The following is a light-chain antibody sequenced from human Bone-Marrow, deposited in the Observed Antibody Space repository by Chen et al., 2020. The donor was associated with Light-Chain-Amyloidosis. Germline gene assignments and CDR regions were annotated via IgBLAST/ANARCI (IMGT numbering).Light chain of an antibody. CDR2: AVS. Sequence: QSALTPPASVSGSPGPSTTSSCTGTSGSDGTYHYVSWNHTPPCKAPKVMIYAVSNRPSGVSNRFSGSKSSNTASLTISGLQAEDEADYYCSSFTSSSSYVFGPGTKVTVL. J-gene: IGLJ1*01. CDR1: SGSDGTYHY. V-gene: IGLV2-14*01. CDR3: SSFTSSSSYV.